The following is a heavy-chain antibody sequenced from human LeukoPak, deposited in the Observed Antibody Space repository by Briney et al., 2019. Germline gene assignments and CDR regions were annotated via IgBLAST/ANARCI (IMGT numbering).Heavy chain of an antibody. CDR2: ISGSGGST. Sequence: GGSLRLSCAASGFTFSSYAMSWVRQASGKGLEWVSAISGSGGSTYYADSVKGRFTISRDNSKNTLYLQMNSLRAEDTAVYYCAKAGVAVAGTVPGTFDYWGQGTLVTVSS. J-gene: IGHJ4*02. CDR1: GFTFSSYA. D-gene: IGHD6-19*01. V-gene: IGHV3-23*01. CDR3: AKAGVAVAGTVPGTFDY.